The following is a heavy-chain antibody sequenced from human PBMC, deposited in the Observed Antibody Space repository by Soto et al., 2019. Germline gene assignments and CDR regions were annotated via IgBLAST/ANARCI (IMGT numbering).Heavy chain of an antibody. CDR1: GFSLSTSGMC. CDR2: IDWDDDK. V-gene: IGHV2-70*11. CDR3: ARIRLHYSGYDYNKGAQFDY. Sequence: ESGPTLVNPTQTLTLTCTFSGFSLSTSGMCVSWIRQPPGKALEWLARIDWDDDKYYSTSLKTRLTISKDTSKNQVVLTMTNMDPVDTATYYCARIRLHYSGYDYNKGAQFDYWGQGTLVTVSS. D-gene: IGHD5-12*01. J-gene: IGHJ4*02.